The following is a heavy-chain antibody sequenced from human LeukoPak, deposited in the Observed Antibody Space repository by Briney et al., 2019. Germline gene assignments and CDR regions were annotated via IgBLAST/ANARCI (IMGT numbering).Heavy chain of an antibody. V-gene: IGHV3-20*04. CDR1: GFTFDDYG. J-gene: IGHJ4*02. Sequence: GGSLSLSCAASGFTFDDYGMSWVRQAPGKGLEWVSGINWNGGSTGYADSVKGRFTISRDNAKNSLYLQMNSLRAEDTALYYCARGGGPRGVVPAAPIDYWGQGTLVTVSS. CDR2: INWNGGST. CDR3: ARGGGPRGVVPAAPIDY. D-gene: IGHD2-2*01.